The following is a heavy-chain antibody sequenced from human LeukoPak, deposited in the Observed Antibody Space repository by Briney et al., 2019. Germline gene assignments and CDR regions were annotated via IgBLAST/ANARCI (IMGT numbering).Heavy chain of an antibody. CDR1: GFTFSSYW. Sequence: GGSLRLSCAASGFTFSSYWMYWVRQAPGKGLVWVSCINSDGSSTSYADSVKGRFTISRDNAKNTLYLQMNSLRAEDTAVYYCARYSGSRNTVDYWGQGTLVTVSS. CDR2: INSDGSST. V-gene: IGHV3-74*01. CDR3: ARYSGSRNTVDY. J-gene: IGHJ4*02. D-gene: IGHD1-26*01.